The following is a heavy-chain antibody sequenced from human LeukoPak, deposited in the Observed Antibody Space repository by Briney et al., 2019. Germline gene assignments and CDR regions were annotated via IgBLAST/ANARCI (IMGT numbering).Heavy chain of an antibody. CDR3: ARVRGYSGSYFDY. Sequence: GGSLRLSCAASGFTFSSYAMHWVRQAPGKGLEWVAVISYDGGNKYYADSVKGRFTISRDNSKNTLYLQMNSLRAEDTAVYYCARVRGYSGSYFDYWGQGTLVTVSS. CDR2: ISYDGGNK. V-gene: IGHV3-30*04. J-gene: IGHJ4*02. CDR1: GFTFSSYA. D-gene: IGHD5-18*01.